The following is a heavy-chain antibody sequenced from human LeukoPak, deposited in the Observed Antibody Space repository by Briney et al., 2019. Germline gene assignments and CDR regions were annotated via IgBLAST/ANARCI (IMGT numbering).Heavy chain of an antibody. CDR1: GGSISSYY. Sequence: SETLSLTCTVSGGSISSYYWSWIRQPPGKGLEWIGYIYYSGSTNYNPSLKSRVTISVGTPKNQFSLKLSSVTAADTAVYYCARRRGYSLDYWGQGTLVTVSS. J-gene: IGHJ4*02. CDR2: IYYSGST. CDR3: ARRRGYSLDY. V-gene: IGHV4-59*01. D-gene: IGHD5-18*01.